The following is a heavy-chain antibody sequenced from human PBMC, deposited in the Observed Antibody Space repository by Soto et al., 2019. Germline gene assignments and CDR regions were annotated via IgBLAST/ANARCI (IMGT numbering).Heavy chain of an antibody. CDR3: ASESVAGYCSGGSCYTLDY. CDR1: GYTFTSHA. CDR2: INAGNGNT. Sequence: ASVKVSCKASGYTFTSHAMHWVRQAPGQRLEWMGWINAGNGNTKYSQKFQGRVTITRDTSASTAYMELSSLRSEDTAVYYCASESVAGYCSGGSCYTLDYWGQGTLVTVSS. J-gene: IGHJ4*02. D-gene: IGHD2-15*01. V-gene: IGHV1-3*01.